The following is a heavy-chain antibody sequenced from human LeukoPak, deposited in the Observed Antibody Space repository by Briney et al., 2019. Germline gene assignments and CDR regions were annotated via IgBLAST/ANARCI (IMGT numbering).Heavy chain of an antibody. CDR1: GLTLSSYA. CDR3: ANSPTMIVVVIPGLDY. V-gene: IGHV3-23*01. J-gene: IGHJ4*02. CDR2: ISGSGGST. D-gene: IGHD3-22*01. Sequence: PGGSLRPSRAASGLTLSSYAISWVRQPPGKGLEWVSAISGSGGSTYYADSVKGRFTISRDNSKNTLYLQMNSLRAEDTAVYYCANSPTMIVVVIPGLDYWGQGTLVTVSS.